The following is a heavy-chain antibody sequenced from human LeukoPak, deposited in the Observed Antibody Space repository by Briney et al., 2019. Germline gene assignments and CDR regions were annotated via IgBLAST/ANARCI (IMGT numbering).Heavy chain of an antibody. CDR1: GFTFSDYY. CDR2: ISSGGSTI. D-gene: IGHD3-22*01. CDR3: ARDIYYYDSSGYYFPGGSDY. J-gene: IGHJ4*02. V-gene: IGHV3-11*04. Sequence: GGSLRLSCAASGFTFSDYYMSWIRQAPGKGLEWVSYISSGGSTIYYADSVKGRFTISRDNAKNSLYLQMNSLRAEDTAVYYCARDIYYYDSSGYYFPGGSDYWGQGTLVTVSS.